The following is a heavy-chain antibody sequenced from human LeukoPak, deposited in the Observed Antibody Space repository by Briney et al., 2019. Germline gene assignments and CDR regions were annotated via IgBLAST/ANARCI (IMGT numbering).Heavy chain of an antibody. CDR2: IYWDDDK. CDR1: GFSLSTSGVG. J-gene: IGHJ5*02. CDR3: AHTPVVVSTTDWFDP. V-gene: IGHV2-5*02. Sequence: GPTLVNPTQTFTLTCTFSGFSLSTSGVGVGWIRQPPGKALEWLALIYWDDDKRYSPSLKNRLTITKDTSKNQVVLTMTNMDPVDTATYYCAHTPVVVSTTDWFDPWGQGTLVTVSS. D-gene: IGHD2-15*01.